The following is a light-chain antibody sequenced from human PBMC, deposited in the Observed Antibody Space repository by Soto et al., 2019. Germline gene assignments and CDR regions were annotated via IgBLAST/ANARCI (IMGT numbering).Light chain of an antibody. V-gene: IGKV3-20*01. Sequence: EIVLTQSPGTLSLSPGEKATLSCRASQSVSSSYLAWYQQKPGQAPRLLIYGASSRATGIPDRFSGSGSGTDFTLTISGLEPEDFAVYYRQQYGSSPLTFGGGTKVEIK. CDR1: QSVSSSY. CDR3: QQYGSSPLT. J-gene: IGKJ4*01. CDR2: GAS.